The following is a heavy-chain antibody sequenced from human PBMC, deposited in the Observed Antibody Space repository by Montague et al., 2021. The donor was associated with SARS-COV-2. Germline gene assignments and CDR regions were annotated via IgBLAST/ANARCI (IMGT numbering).Heavy chain of an antibody. J-gene: IGHJ4*02. Sequence: SETLSLTCTVSGGSINNYYWSWIRQPPGKGLEWIGYISNSGSTKHNPSLQSRVTISVDTAKNQFSLKLLSVTAAVTAFYYCARVDRSGPVGYWGQGILVSVSS. CDR3: ARVDRSGPVGY. D-gene: IGHD3-22*01. CDR1: GGSINNYY. V-gene: IGHV4-59*08. CDR2: ISNSGST.